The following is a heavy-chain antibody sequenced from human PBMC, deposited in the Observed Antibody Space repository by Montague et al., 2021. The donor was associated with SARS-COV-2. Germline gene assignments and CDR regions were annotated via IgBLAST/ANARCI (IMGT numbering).Heavy chain of an antibody. CDR2: TYYRSKWYN. J-gene: IGHJ6*02. V-gene: IGHV6-1*01. D-gene: IGHD3-10*01. CDR1: GDSVSSNSAT. Sequence: CAISGDSVSSNSATWNWVRQSPSRGLEWLGRTYYRSKWYNDYEVFVRGRVTINPDTSKNQFSLQLNSVTPEDTAIYYCTSGGEGNYNVMDVWGQGTTVTVSS. CDR3: TSGGEGNYNVMDV.